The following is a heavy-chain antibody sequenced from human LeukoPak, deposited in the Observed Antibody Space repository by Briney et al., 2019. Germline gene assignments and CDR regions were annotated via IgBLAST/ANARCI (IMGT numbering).Heavy chain of an antibody. CDR3: ARRHHYSYFMDV. J-gene: IGHJ6*03. Sequence: SETLSLTCTVSAGSISSYYWTWIRQPPGKGLEWIGYIFPSGSAYYNPSLRTRVTISLDTSKNQFPLKLTSVTAADTAVYFCARRHHYSYFMDVWGKGTTVTVSS. CDR1: AGSISSYY. V-gene: IGHV4-4*09. CDR2: IFPSGSA.